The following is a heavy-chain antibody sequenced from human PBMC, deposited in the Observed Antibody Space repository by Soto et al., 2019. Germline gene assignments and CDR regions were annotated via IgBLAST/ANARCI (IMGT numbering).Heavy chain of an antibody. Sequence: ASVKVSCKASRYTFTSYSMHWARQAPGQRLEWMGWINAGNGNTKYSQKFQGRVTITRDTSASTVYMELSSLRSEDTAVYYCARVSGWYFLDYWGQGTLVTVSS. D-gene: IGHD6-19*01. J-gene: IGHJ4*02. CDR3: ARVSGWYFLDY. CDR2: INAGNGNT. V-gene: IGHV1-3*01. CDR1: RYTFTSYS.